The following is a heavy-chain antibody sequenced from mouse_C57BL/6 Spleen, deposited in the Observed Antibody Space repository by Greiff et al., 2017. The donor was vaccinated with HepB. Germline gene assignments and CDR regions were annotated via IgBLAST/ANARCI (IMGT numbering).Heavy chain of an antibody. CDR1: GFTFSSYA. D-gene: IGHD1-1*01. J-gene: IGHJ1*03. CDR2: ISSGGDYI. Sequence: EVNLVESGEGLVKPGGSLKLSCAASGFTFSSYAMSWVRQTPEKRLEWVAYISSGGDYIYYADTVKGRFTISRDNARNTLYLQMSSLKSEDTAMYYCTSEGIYYGHWYFDVWGTGTTVTVSS. CDR3: TSEGIYYGHWYFDV. V-gene: IGHV5-9-1*02.